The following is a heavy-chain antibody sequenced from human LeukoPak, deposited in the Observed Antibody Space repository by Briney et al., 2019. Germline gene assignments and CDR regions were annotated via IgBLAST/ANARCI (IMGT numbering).Heavy chain of an antibody. CDR1: GGTFSSYA. Sequence: SVKVSCKASGGTFSSYAISWVRQAPGQGLEWMGRIIPILGIANYAQKFQGRVTITADRSTSTAYMELSSLRSEDTAAYYCARDREVVPAAFDYWGQGTLVTVSS. J-gene: IGHJ4*02. CDR2: IIPILGIA. CDR3: ARDREVVPAAFDY. V-gene: IGHV1-69*04. D-gene: IGHD2-2*01.